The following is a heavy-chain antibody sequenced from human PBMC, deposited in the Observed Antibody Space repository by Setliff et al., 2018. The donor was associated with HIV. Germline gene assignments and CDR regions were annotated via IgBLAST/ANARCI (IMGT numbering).Heavy chain of an antibody. CDR1: GFAFDSYA. Sequence: TGGSLRLSCEVSGFAFDSYAMHWVRQPPGKGLEWISGISWDSGNRGYADSVNGRFTVSRDNAKNHLYLEMNSLTEEDTAVYFCAKDSPWKGFTYTHGYLGHWGQGTLVTVSS. CDR3: AKDSPWKGFTYTHGYLGH. V-gene: IGHV3-9*01. CDR2: ISWDSGNR. J-gene: IGHJ1*01. D-gene: IGHD5-18*01.